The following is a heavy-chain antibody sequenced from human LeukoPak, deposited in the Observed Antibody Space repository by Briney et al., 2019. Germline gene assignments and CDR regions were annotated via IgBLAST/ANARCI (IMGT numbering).Heavy chain of an antibody. CDR1: GDSVTSSSYS. Sequence: SETLSLTCTVSGDSVTSSSYSWGWIRQSPGKGLEWIGTIYYYGSTNYNPSLKSRITLSVDTSKNQFSLKLSSVTAADTAVYYCARSPSDDILRYVWGKGTTVTISS. J-gene: IGHJ6*04. CDR3: ARSPSDDILRYV. V-gene: IGHV4-39*07. D-gene: IGHD3-9*01. CDR2: IYYYGST.